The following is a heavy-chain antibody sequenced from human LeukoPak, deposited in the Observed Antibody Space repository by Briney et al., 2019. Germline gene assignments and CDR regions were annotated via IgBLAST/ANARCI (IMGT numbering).Heavy chain of an antibody. CDR3: AREMSLDRSHTDSFDV. Sequence: PGGSLRLSCAASGFTFSNYGMHWVRQAPGKGLVWVSRINSDGGGASYADSVKGRFTISRDNAKNTLYLQMNSLRGDDTAVYYCAREMSLDRSHTDSFDVWGQGTMVIVSS. CDR1: GFTFSNYG. D-gene: IGHD3/OR15-3a*01. J-gene: IGHJ3*01. CDR2: INSDGGGA. V-gene: IGHV3-74*01.